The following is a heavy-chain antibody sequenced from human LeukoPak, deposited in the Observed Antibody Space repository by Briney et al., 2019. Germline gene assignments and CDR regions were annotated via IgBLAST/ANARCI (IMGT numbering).Heavy chain of an antibody. CDR3: AKDRSGGRYVYWYLDL. V-gene: IGHV3-23*01. J-gene: IGHJ2*01. Sequence: WPYLSLTCAASGFTISSDAMSWGRQAPGHGLERDSAISGSSGSTTNADSEKGRYTISRDNSKNTLYLQMNSLRADDTAVYYCAKDRSGGRYVYWYLDLWGRGTVVTVST. CDR1: GFTISSDA. CDR2: ISGSSGST. D-gene: IGHD1-26*01.